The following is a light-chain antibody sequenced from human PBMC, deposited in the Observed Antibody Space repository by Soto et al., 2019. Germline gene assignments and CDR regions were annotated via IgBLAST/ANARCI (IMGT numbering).Light chain of an antibody. CDR1: QSISSW. J-gene: IGKJ2*01. CDR2: KAS. CDR3: QQYNSYPYT. Sequence: DIQMTQSPSTLSASVGDRVTITCWASQSISSWLAWYQQKPGKAPNLLIYKASSLESGVPSRFSGSGSGTEFTLTISSLQPDDFATYHCQQYNSYPYTFGQGTKLEIK. V-gene: IGKV1-5*03.